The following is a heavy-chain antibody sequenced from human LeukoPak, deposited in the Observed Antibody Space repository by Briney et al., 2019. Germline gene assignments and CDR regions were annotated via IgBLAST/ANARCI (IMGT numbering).Heavy chain of an antibody. Sequence: GGSLRLSCAASGFTFSSYEMNWVRQAPGKGLEWVSYISSSSSTIYYADSVKGRFTISRDNAKNSLYLQMNSLRDEDTAVYYCARAIGYYYGSGSYYKDYFDYWGQGTLVTVSS. CDR1: GFTFSSYE. J-gene: IGHJ4*02. CDR2: ISSSSSTI. CDR3: ARAIGYYYGSGSYYKDYFDY. D-gene: IGHD3-10*01. V-gene: IGHV3-48*03.